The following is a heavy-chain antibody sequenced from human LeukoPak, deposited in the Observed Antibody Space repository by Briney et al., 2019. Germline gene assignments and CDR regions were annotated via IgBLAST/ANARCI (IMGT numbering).Heavy chain of an antibody. V-gene: IGHV1-18*01. CDR2: LSTYNGNT. D-gene: IGHD3-22*01. J-gene: IGHJ4*02. CDR3: ARDGGDYYDRSGYYPFDY. Sequence: ASVKVSCKASGYTFSNYGLSWVRQAPGQGLEWMGWLSTYNGNTNYAQEFQGRVTMTTETSTSTVYMELRSLKPDDTAVYYCARDGGDYYDRSGYYPFDYWGQGTLVTVSS. CDR1: GYTFSNYG.